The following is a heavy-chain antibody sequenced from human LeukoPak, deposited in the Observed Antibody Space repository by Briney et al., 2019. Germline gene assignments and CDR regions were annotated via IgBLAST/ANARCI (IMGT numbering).Heavy chain of an antibody. CDR3: ALLSDADLAHH. D-gene: IGHD5-12*01. Sequence: GGSLRLSCAASGFTFSNFPMSRVRQAPGKELEGGSSIGATTGDTYYADSVKGRFTISRDNSRNTLFLQMNSLRAEDTAIYFCALLSDADLAHHWGPRTLVTVSS. CDR1: GFTFSNFP. V-gene: IGHV3-23*01. J-gene: IGHJ5*02. CDR2: IGATTGDT.